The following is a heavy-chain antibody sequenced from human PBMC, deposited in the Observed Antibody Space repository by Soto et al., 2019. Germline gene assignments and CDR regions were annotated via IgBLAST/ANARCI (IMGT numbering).Heavy chain of an antibody. V-gene: IGHV3-9*01. J-gene: IGHJ6*02. CDR1: GFTFDDYA. D-gene: IGHD5-18*01. Sequence: EVPLVESGGGLVQPGRSLRLSCAASGFTFDDYAMHWVRQAPGKGLEWVSGISWNSGSIGYADSVKGRFTISRDNAKNSLYLHMNSLGAEDTALYYCAKDIGFTIPDAGYQDGMDVWGHGTTVTVSS. CDR3: AKDIGFTIPDAGYQDGMDV. CDR2: ISWNSGSI.